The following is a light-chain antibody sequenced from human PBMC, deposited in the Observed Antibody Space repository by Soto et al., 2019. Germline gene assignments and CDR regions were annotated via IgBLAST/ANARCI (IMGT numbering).Light chain of an antibody. V-gene: IGKV1-5*01. CDR1: QSISSW. CDR2: DAS. J-gene: IGKJ1*01. Sequence: DIQMTQSPSTLCASVGDRVTITCRASQSISSWLAWYQQKPGKAPKLLIYDASSLESGVPSRFSGSGSGTEFTLTISSLPPDYFATYYCQQYNSYSTFGQGTKVEIK. CDR3: QQYNSYST.